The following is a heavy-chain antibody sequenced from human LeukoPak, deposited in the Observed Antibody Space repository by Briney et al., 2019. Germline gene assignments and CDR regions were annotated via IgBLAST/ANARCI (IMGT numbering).Heavy chain of an antibody. Sequence: PGGSLRLSCAASGFTFSSYSMNWVRQAPGKGLEWVSSISSSSSYIYYADSVKGRFTISRDNAKNSLYLQMNSLRAEDTAVYYCARSRGYCSGGSCYSSRYYYYYYMDVWGKGTTVTISS. D-gene: IGHD2-15*01. CDR1: GFTFSSYS. V-gene: IGHV3-21*01. CDR3: ARSRGYCSGGSCYSSRYYYYYYMDV. J-gene: IGHJ6*03. CDR2: ISSSSSYI.